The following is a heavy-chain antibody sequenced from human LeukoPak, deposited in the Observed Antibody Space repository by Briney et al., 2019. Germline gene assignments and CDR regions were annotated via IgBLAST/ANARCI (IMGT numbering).Heavy chain of an antibody. D-gene: IGHD3-10*01. CDR3: ARDQTYSGSGIYTYFDS. J-gene: IGHJ4*02. CDR1: GGSISSYY. V-gene: IGHV4-4*07. CDR2: IYTSGST. Sequence: KPSETLSLTCTVSGGSISSYYWSWIRQPAGKGLEWIGRIYTSGSTNYNPSLKSRVTMSVDTSKNHFSLKLSSVTAADTAVYYCARDQTYSGSGIYTYFDSWGQGILVTVSS.